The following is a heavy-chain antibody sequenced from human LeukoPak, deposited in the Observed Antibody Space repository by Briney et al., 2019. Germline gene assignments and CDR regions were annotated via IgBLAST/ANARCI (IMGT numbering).Heavy chain of an antibody. Sequence: KASETLSLTCTVSGGSISSGSYYWSWIRQPPGKGLEWIGYIYYSGSTNYNPSLKTRVTISVKTSKNQFSLKLSSVTAADTAVYYCAREVRTGYDYYYYMDVWGKGTTVTVSS. D-gene: IGHD3/OR15-3a*01. V-gene: IGHV4-61*01. J-gene: IGHJ6*03. CDR1: GGSISSGSYY. CDR3: AREVRTGYDYYYYMDV. CDR2: IYYSGST.